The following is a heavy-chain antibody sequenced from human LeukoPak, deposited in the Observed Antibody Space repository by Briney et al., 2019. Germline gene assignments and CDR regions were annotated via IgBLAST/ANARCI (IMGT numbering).Heavy chain of an antibody. V-gene: IGHV1-3*01. Sequence: ASVKVSCKASGYTFTSYAMHWVRQAPGQRLEWMGWINAGNGNTKYSQKFQGRVTITRDTSASTAYMELSSLRSEDTAVYYCARQGYQLQGAWSYYFDYWGQGTLVTVSS. CDR2: INAGNGNT. D-gene: IGHD2-2*01. CDR3: ARQGYQLQGAWSYYFDY. CDR1: GYTFTSYA. J-gene: IGHJ4*02.